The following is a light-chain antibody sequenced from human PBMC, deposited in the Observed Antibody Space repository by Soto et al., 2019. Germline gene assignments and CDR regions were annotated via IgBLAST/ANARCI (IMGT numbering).Light chain of an antibody. J-gene: IGLJ1*01. CDR1: SSDVGGYNS. Sequence: LTPPASVSGSPGQSITVSCTGTSSDVGGYNSVSWYQQHPGKPPKLIIYEVSNRPSGVSDRFSGSKSGNTASLTISGLQAEDEADYYCSSYTSTSSYVFATGTKVTVL. V-gene: IGLV2-14*03. CDR3: SSYTSTSSYV. CDR2: EVS.